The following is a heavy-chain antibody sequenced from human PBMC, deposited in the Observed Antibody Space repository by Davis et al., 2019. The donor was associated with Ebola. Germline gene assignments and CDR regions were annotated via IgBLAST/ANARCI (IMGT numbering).Heavy chain of an antibody. CDR1: GYSFTSYW. V-gene: IGHV5-51*01. CDR2: IYPGDSDT. CDR3: ARHHGQFLEWLFLFDY. J-gene: IGHJ4*02. Sequence: PGGSLRLSCKGSGYSFTSYWIGWVRQVPGKGLEWMGIIYPGDSDTRYSPSFQGQVTISADKSISTAYLQWSSLKASDTAMYYCARHHGQFLEWLFLFDYWGQGTLVTVSS. D-gene: IGHD3-3*01.